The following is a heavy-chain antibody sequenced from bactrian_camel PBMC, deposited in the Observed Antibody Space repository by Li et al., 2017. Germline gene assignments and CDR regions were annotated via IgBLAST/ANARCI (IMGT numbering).Heavy chain of an antibody. V-gene: IGHV3S55*01. CDR1: GFTFDDSA. CDR2: NSSDGNT. Sequence: VQLVESGGGSVRAGGSLRLACTASGFTFDDSAMGWYRQAPGNECELVARNSSDGNTTYADSVKGRFTISQDNANNTLYLQMNSLKPEDTGTYYCAADLSEVAATYCDGGPHMTFYGMDYWGRGTQVTVS. D-gene: IGHD1*01. J-gene: IGHJ7*01.